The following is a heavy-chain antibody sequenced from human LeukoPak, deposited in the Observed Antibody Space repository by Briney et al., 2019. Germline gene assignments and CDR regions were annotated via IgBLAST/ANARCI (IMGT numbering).Heavy chain of an antibody. CDR1: GFTFKLHD. J-gene: IGHJ5*02. V-gene: IGHV3-48*03. D-gene: IGHD3-16*02. Sequence: GGSLRLSCAASGFTFKLHDMNWVRQAPGKGLEWISYISSNGNTIYYAESTRGRFTISRDNAKNSLYLRMNSLTAEDTAVYYCARESFFSGSYRNWFDAWGQGTLVTVSS. CDR2: ISSNGNTI. CDR3: ARESFFSGSYRNWFDA.